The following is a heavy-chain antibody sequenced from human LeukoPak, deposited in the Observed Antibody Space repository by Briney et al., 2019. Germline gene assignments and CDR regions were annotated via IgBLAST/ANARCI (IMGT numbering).Heavy chain of an antibody. CDR1: GYTFISYG. Sequence: ASVKVSSKASGYTFISYGISWVRQAPRQGLEWMGWISAYNGNTNYAQKFQGRVTMTIDTSTSTAYMELRSLRSDGTAVYYCARVRPTIFGVASPVEDYWGQGTLVTVSS. V-gene: IGHV1-18*01. CDR2: ISAYNGNT. CDR3: ARVRPTIFGVASPVEDY. D-gene: IGHD3-3*01. J-gene: IGHJ4*02.